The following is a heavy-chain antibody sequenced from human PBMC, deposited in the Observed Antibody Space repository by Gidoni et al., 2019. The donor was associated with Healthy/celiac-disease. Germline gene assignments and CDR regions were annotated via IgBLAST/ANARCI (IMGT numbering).Heavy chain of an antibody. CDR2: IYTSGST. J-gene: IGHJ5*02. CDR1: GGSISSYY. CDR3: AREPKGGSYEPPEDYNWFDP. D-gene: IGHD1-26*01. Sequence: QVQLQESGPGLVKPSETLSLTCTVSGGSISSYYWSWIRQPAGKGLEWIGRIYTSGSTNYNPSLKSRVTMSVDTSKNQFSLKLSSVTAADTAVYYCAREPKGGSYEPPEDYNWFDPWGQGTLVTVSS. V-gene: IGHV4-4*07.